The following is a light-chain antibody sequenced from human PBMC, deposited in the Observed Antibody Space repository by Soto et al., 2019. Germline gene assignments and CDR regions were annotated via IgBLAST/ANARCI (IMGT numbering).Light chain of an antibody. CDR2: AAS. J-gene: IGKJ5*01. V-gene: IGKV1-9*01. CDR3: QQFKNYPIT. Sequence: DIQMTQSPSSLSASVGDRVTITCQASQDISSYLVWYQQKPGAAPKLLIYAASALHSGVPSRFSGSGSGTDFTLTISSLHPEDFAVYFCQQFKNYPITFGQGTRLEIK. CDR1: QDISSY.